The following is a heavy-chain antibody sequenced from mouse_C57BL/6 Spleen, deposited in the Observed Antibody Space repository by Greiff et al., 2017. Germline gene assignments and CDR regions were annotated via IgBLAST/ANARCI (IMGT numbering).Heavy chain of an antibody. V-gene: IGHV1-82*01. CDR3: AGRSYGCAY. Sequence: QVQLQQSGPELVKPGASVKISCKASGYAFSSSWMNWVKQRPGKGLAWIGRIYPGAGDTNYNGKFKGKATLTADKSSSTAYMQLSSLTSEDSAVYFCAGRSYGCAYWGQRTLVTVSA. CDR2: IYPGAGDT. J-gene: IGHJ3*01. CDR1: GYAFSSSW. D-gene: IGHD1-1*01.